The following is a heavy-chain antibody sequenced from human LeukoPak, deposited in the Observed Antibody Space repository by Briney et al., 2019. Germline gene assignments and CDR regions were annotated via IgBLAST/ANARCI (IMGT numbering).Heavy chain of an antibody. V-gene: IGHV3-23*01. CDR3: VKDPRDTYGTNWFVS. J-gene: IGHJ5*01. CDR1: GFSFGNYA. CDR2: ISGTGGAT. Sequence: GGSPRLSCVASGFSFGNYAMSWVRQAPGKGLQWVSQISGTGGATWYAGFARDRFTISRDNSKKTLYLQMSGLRVEDTAMYYCVKDPRDTYGTNWFVSWGQGTLLTVSS. D-gene: IGHD2-21*01.